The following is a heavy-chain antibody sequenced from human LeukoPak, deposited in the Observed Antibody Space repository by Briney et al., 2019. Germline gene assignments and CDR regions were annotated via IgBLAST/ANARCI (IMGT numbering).Heavy chain of an antibody. CDR2: IYTSGST. J-gene: IGHJ6*03. Sequence: SETLSLTCTVSGGSISSYYWSWLRQPAGKGLEWIGRIYTSGSTNYNPSLKSRVTISVDTSKNQFSLTLSSVTAADTAVYYCARGMRYYYGSGSYYYYYYMDVWGKGTTVTISS. CDR1: GGSISSYY. CDR3: ARGMRYYYGSGSYYYYYYMDV. V-gene: IGHV4-4*07. D-gene: IGHD3-10*01.